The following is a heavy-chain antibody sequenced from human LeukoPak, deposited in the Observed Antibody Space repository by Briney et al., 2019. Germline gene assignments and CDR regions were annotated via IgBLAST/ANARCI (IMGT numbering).Heavy chain of an antibody. J-gene: IGHJ4*02. D-gene: IGHD1-26*01. CDR1: GGSISSSSYY. V-gene: IGHV4-39*01. Sequence: PSETLSLTCTASGGSISSSSYYSGWIRHPPGKGREWIGSIYYSGGIYYIPSLKSRVKISVDTPQNQCSLKRCSLTPPHTPVCYCARPGIVGSKVDYWGQGTLVTVSS. CDR3: ARPGIVGSKVDY. CDR2: IYYSGGI.